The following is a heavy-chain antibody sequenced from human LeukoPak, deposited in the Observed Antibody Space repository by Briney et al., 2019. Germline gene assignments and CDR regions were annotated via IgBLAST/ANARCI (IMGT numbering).Heavy chain of an antibody. CDR3: ARDPWFYSDSTGYFQT. CDR2: IYTSGST. J-gene: IGHJ4*02. Sequence: PSQTLSLTCTVSGGSISSGTYYWSWIRQPAGKGLEWIGRIYTSGSTNYNPSLKSRVTISVDTSKNQFSLRLSSVTAADTAVYYCARDPWFYSDSTGYFQTWGQGTLVTVSS. D-gene: IGHD3-22*01. V-gene: IGHV4-61*02. CDR1: GGSISSGTYY.